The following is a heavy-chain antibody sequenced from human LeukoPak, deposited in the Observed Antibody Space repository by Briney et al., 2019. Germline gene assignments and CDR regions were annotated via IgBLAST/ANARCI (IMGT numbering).Heavy chain of an antibody. V-gene: IGHV4-38-2*02. D-gene: IGHD4-17*01. Sequence: PSETLSLTCTVSGYSISSGRYWAWIRQSPEKGLEWIASMFHSGSTYYNPSLKSRVTTSADTSKNEFSLKLSSVTAADTAVYYCARAGTNLGDYDYWGQGTLVTVSS. CDR2: MFHSGST. J-gene: IGHJ4*02. CDR1: GYSISSGRY. CDR3: ARAGTNLGDYDY.